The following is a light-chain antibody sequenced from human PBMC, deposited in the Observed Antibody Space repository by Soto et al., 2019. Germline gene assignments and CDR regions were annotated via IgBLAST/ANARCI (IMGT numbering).Light chain of an antibody. J-gene: IGKJ2*01. CDR2: GGS. CDR3: HLYGTSPLYT. Sequence: EDVLTQSPGTLSLSPGERATLSCRASQSVTSKYLAWYQQRPGKAPRLLISGGSSRATGIPDRFSGSGSGTDFTLTISRLEPEAFAVYYCHLYGTSPLYTFGQGTRLESK. V-gene: IGKV3-20*01. CDR1: QSVTSKY.